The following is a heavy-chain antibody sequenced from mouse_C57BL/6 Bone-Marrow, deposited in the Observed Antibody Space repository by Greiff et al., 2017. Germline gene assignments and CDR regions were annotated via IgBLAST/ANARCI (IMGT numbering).Heavy chain of an antibody. CDR1: GYTFTNYW. Sequence: QVHVKQSGAELVRPGTSVKMSCKASGYTFTNYWIGWAKQRPGHGLEWIGDIYPGGGYTNYNEKFKGKATLTADKSSSTAYMQFSSLTSEDSAIYYCARSYGSPRYFDVWGTGTTVTVSS. D-gene: IGHD1-1*01. CDR3: ARSYGSPRYFDV. CDR2: IYPGGGYT. V-gene: IGHV1-63*01. J-gene: IGHJ1*03.